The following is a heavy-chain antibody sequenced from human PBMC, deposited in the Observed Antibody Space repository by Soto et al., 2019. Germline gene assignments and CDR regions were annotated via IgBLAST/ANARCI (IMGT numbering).Heavy chain of an antibody. V-gene: IGHV3-43*01. CDR2: ISWDGRST. D-gene: IGHD4-4*01. Sequence: EVQLVESGGVVIQPGGSLRLSCAASGFTFDDYSMHWVRQAPGKGLEWVSLISWDGRSTYYAASVKGRFTISRDNSRSSLYLQMNSLTTEDTAFYYCGRDGAVTDYTYLDYWGQGALVTVSS. CDR3: GRDGAVTDYTYLDY. J-gene: IGHJ4*02. CDR1: GFTFDDYS.